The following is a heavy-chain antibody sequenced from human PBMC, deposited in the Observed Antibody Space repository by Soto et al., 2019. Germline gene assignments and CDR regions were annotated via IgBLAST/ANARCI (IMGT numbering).Heavy chain of an antibody. D-gene: IGHD2-15*01. CDR3: ARAYCSGGTCHLGFDY. CDR2: ISYSSTYI. J-gene: IGHJ4*02. CDR1: GFTFSTSN. V-gene: IGHV3-21*06. Sequence: GGSLRLSCAASGFTFSTSNMHWVRQAPGKGLEWVSSISYSSTYIYYAASVKGRFTISRDNARNSLYLQMNSLTAEDTAVYYCARAYCSGGTCHLGFDYWGQGTRVTVSS.